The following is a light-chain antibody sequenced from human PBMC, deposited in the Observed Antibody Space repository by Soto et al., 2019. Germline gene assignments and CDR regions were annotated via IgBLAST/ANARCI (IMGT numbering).Light chain of an antibody. CDR3: QQYGSPPLT. V-gene: IGKV3-15*01. CDR1: QSFSSN. J-gene: IGKJ5*01. CDR2: GAS. Sequence: EIVMTQSPATLSVSPGERATLSCRASQSFSSNLAWYQQKPGQAPRLLIYGASTRATGIPARFSGSGSGTEFTLIISRLEPEDFAVYYCQQYGSPPLTFGQGTRLEIK.